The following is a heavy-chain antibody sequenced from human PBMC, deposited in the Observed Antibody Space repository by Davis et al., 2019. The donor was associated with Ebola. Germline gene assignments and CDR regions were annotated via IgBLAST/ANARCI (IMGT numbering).Heavy chain of an antibody. V-gene: IGHV3-30*18. CDR2: ISYDGSNK. CDR1: GFSFSNYD. D-gene: IGHD1-26*01. CDR3: AKDTSNIWFDI. Sequence: GESLKISCAASGFSFSNYDMHWVRQAPGKGLEWVAVISYDGSNKYYADSVKGRFTVSRDNSKYTLYLQMNGLRVEDTAIYYCAKDTSNIWFDIWGQGTMVTVSS. J-gene: IGHJ3*02.